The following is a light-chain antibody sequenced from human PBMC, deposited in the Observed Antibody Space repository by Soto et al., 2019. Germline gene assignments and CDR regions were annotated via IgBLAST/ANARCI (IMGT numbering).Light chain of an antibody. Sequence: EIVLTQSTATLSLTPGERATHSCRASQSVTTYLAWYQQKPGQAPRLLIYDASSRATGIPARSSGSGSGTDFTLTISSLEPEDFAFYYCLQRSNWPPLLSFGGGTKVDIK. CDR3: LQRSNWPPLLS. V-gene: IGKV3-11*01. J-gene: IGKJ4*01. CDR1: QSVTTY. CDR2: DAS.